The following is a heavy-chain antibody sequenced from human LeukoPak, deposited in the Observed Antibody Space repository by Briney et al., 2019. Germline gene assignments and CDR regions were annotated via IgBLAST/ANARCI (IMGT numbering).Heavy chain of an antibody. Sequence: GGSLRLSCAASGFTFSSYWMTWVRQAPEKGLEWVANIKQDGSEEYYVDSVKGRFTISRDNAKNSLYLQMNSLRAEDTAVYYCARAAYYYGSGSYSEPRGPYYFDYWGQGTLVTVST. J-gene: IGHJ4*02. CDR1: GFTFSSYW. CDR2: IKQDGSEE. D-gene: IGHD3-10*01. V-gene: IGHV3-7*01. CDR3: ARAAYYYGSGSYSEPRGPYYFDY.